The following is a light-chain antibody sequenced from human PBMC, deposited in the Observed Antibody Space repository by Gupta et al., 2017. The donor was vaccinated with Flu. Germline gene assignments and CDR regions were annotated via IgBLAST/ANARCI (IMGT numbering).Light chain of an antibody. J-gene: IGKJ2*01. V-gene: IGKV3-11*01. CDR1: QSVRPT. CDR2: DAS. Sequence: VLTQSPATLSLSPGQSAVLSCRASQSVRPTIAWYQQNPGQAPRLLMFDASTRAAGIPARFSGSGSGTDFTLTISTLEPEDFAMYYCQQRSDLPMYTFGQGTKLEIK. CDR3: QQRSDLPMYT.